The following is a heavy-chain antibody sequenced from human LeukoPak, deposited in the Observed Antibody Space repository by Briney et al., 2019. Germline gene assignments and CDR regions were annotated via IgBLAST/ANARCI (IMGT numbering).Heavy chain of an antibody. J-gene: IGHJ2*01. Sequence: SETLSLTCTVSGGSISSYYWSWIRQPAGKGLEWIGRIYTSGSTNYNPSLKSRVTMSVDTSKNQFSLKLSSVTAADTAVYYCARFFNYGSGRTSYWYFDLWGRGTLVTVSS. CDR2: IYTSGST. D-gene: IGHD3-10*01. CDR1: GGSISSYY. CDR3: ARFFNYGSGRTSYWYFDL. V-gene: IGHV4-4*07.